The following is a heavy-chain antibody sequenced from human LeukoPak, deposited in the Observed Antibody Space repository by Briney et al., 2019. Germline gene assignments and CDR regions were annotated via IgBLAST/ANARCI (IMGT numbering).Heavy chain of an antibody. CDR1: GFTFSSYA. Sequence: GGSLRLSCEASGFTFSSYAMSWVRQAPGKGLEWISSISGSGDNTWYADSVKGRFTISRDNSKNTLYLQMNSLRVEDTAVYYCAKGMGDTLGDFDYWGQGTLVTVSS. V-gene: IGHV3-23*01. J-gene: IGHJ4*02. CDR3: AKGMGDTLGDFDY. CDR2: ISGSGDNT. D-gene: IGHD1-26*01.